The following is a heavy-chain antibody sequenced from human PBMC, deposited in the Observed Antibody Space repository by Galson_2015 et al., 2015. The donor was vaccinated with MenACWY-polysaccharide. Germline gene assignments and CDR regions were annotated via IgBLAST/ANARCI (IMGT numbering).Heavy chain of an antibody. CDR2: ISGSGDST. D-gene: IGHD3-22*01. CDR1: GFTFSSYA. J-gene: IGHJ4*02. V-gene: IGHV3-23*01. CDR3: AKMSRYYDSAAFWHFDF. Sequence: SLRLSCAASGFTFSSYAVSWVRQAPGKGLEWVSTISGSGDSTYYADSVKGRFTISRDSSKNTLYLRMNSLRVEDTAVYHCAKMSRYYDSAAFWHFDFWGQGTLVTVSS.